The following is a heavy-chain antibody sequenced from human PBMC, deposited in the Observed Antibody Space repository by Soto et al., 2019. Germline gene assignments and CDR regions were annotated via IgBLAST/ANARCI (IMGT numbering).Heavy chain of an antibody. J-gene: IGHJ5*02. Sequence: GGSLRLSCAGSGFPFSRYWMHWVRQVPGKGLMWVANVVPDGSGTTYADSVKGRFTISRDNAKNMLYLQMNSLRVEDTALYYCARDVNAEPFDLWGQGXLVTVYS. CDR2: VVPDGSGT. CDR1: GFPFSRYW. V-gene: IGHV3-74*01. CDR3: ARDVNAEPFDL.